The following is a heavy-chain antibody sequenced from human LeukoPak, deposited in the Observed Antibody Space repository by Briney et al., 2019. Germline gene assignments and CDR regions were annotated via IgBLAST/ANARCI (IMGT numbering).Heavy chain of an antibody. CDR1: GFTFSDYY. Sequence: PGGSLRLSCVASGFTFSDYYLTWIREAPGKGLEWVSYISGSGTIIHYGDSVKGRFTVSRDNTKNTLFLQMNSLTAEDTAIYYCARDSFYYASDDWGQGILVTLSS. J-gene: IGHJ4*02. D-gene: IGHD3-16*01. CDR2: ISGSGTII. CDR3: ARDSFYYASDD. V-gene: IGHV3-11*04.